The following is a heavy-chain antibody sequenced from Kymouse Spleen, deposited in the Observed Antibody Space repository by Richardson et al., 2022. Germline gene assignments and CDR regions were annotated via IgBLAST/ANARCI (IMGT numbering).Heavy chain of an antibody. V-gene: IGHV4-59*01. CDR2: IYYSGST. Sequence: QVQLQESGPGLVKPSETLSLTCTVSGGSISSYYWSWIRQPPGKGLEWIGYIYYSGSTNYNPSLKSRVTISVDTSKNQFSLKLSSVTAADTAVYYCAREGAAAGTSFDYWGQGTLVTVSS. D-gene: IGHD6-13*01. J-gene: IGHJ4*02. CDR1: GGSISSYY. CDR3: AREGAAAGTSFDY.